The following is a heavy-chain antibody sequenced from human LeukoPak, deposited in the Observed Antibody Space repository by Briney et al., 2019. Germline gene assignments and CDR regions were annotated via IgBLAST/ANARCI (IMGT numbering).Heavy chain of an antibody. CDR2: ISNTGSTI. V-gene: IGHV3-11*01. CDR3: ARGGRSGWYIFGY. CDR1: GFTFSDSY. J-gene: IGHJ4*02. D-gene: IGHD6-19*01. Sequence: GGSLRLSCAASGFTFSDSYMSWIRQAPGKGLEWVSYISNTGSTIYYADSVEGRFTISRDNAKNSLYLQMDSLRAEDTAVYYCARGGRSGWYIFGYWGQGTLVTVSS.